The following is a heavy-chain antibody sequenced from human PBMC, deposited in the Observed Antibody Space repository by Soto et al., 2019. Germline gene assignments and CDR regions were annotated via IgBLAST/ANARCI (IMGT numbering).Heavy chain of an antibody. CDR3: AREAYGGPFDY. V-gene: IGHV3-33*01. D-gene: IGHD4-17*01. Sequence: GGSLRLSCAASGFTFSSNGMHWVRQAPGKGLEWVAVIWYDGSSKYYADSVKGRFTISRDNSKNTLYLQMDSLRAEDTAVYYCAREAYGGPFDYWGQGTLVTVSS. J-gene: IGHJ4*02. CDR1: GFTFSSNG. CDR2: IWYDGSSK.